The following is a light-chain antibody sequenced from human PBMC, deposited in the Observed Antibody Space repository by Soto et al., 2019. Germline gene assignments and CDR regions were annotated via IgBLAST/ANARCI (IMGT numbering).Light chain of an antibody. CDR2: GAS. CDR3: QRYYNAPFT. V-gene: IGKV3-20*01. Sequence: ENVLTQSPGTLSLSPGERATLSCRASQTVSGSYVAWYQQKPGQTPRLLIYGASSRATGIPDRFSGSGSGTDFTLTINNLQPEDVATYYCQRYYNAPFTFGGGTKVEIK. J-gene: IGKJ4*01. CDR1: QTVSGSY.